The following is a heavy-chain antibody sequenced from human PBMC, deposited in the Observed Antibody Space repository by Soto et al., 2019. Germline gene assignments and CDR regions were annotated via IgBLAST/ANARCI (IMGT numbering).Heavy chain of an antibody. D-gene: IGHD5-12*01. V-gene: IGHV1-3*01. CDR2: INAGNGNT. J-gene: IGHJ2*01. Sequence: RLEWMGWINAGNGNTKYSQKFQGRVTITRDTSASAAYMELSSLRSEDTAVYYCARGDGGYDYIFFFKAEEAIGDVGSFWAFLLNRSSDL. CDR3: ARGDGGYDYIFFFKAEEAIGDVGSFWAFLLNRSSDL.